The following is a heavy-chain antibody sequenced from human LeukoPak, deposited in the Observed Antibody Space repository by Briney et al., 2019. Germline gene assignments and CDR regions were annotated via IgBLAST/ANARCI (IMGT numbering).Heavy chain of an antibody. CDR2: INHSGST. J-gene: IGHJ6*03. Sequence: SETLSLTCAVYGGSFSGYYWSWIRQPPGKGLEWIGEINHSGSTNYNPSLKSRVTMSVDTSKNQFSLKLSSVTAADTAVYYCARTTEGYAGGPGYSYYYYMDVWGKGTTVTISS. V-gene: IGHV4-34*01. CDR1: GGSFSGYY. D-gene: IGHD5-12*01. CDR3: ARTTEGYAGGPGYSYYYYMDV.